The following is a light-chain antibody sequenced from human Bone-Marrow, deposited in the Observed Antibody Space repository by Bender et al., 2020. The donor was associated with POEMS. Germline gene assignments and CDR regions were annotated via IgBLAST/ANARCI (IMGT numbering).Light chain of an antibody. CDR2: DVT. CDR3: CSLAEFSTLL. Sequence: QSALTQPRSVSGSPGQSVTMSCTGTISDVGGSNYVSWYQQHPGRAPRLINYDVTQRPSGVPDRFSASISDNTASLTISGLQAEDEADYYCCSLAEFSTLLFGGGTKLTVL. V-gene: IGLV2-11*01. CDR1: ISDVGGSNY. J-gene: IGLJ3*02.